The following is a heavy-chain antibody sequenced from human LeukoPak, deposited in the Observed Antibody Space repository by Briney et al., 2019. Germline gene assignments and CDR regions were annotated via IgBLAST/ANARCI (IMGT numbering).Heavy chain of an antibody. CDR2: IYYSGST. D-gene: IGHD6-13*01. CDR1: GGSISSYY. Sequence: TSETLSLTCTVSGGSISSYYWSWIRQPPGKGLEWIGYIYYSGSTNYNPSLKSRVTISVDTSKNQFSLKLRSVTAADTAVYYCARGEEQLALFDYWGQGTLVTVSS. CDR3: ARGEEQLALFDY. J-gene: IGHJ4*02. V-gene: IGHV4-59*01.